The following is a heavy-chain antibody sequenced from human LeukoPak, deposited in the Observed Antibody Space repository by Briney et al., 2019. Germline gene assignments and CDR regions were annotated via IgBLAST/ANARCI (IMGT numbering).Heavy chain of an antibody. J-gene: IGHJ4*02. D-gene: IGHD4-17*01. V-gene: IGHV4-61*01. Sequence: SETLSLTCTVSGGSVSSGSYYWSWIRQPPGKGLEWIGYIYYSGSTNYNPSLKSRVTISVDTSKNQFSLKLSSVTAADTAVYYCARNDYGDYVEDYWGQGTLVTASS. CDR2: IYYSGST. CDR3: ARNDYGDYVEDY. CDR1: GGSVSSGSYY.